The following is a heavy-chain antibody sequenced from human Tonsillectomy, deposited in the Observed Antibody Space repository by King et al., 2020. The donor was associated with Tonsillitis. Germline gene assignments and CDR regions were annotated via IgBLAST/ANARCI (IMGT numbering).Heavy chain of an antibody. D-gene: IGHD3-22*01. Sequence: QLVQSGAEVKKPGESLRISCKGSGYSFTSYWISWVRQMPGKGLEWMGRIDPSDSYTNYSPSFQGHVTISADKSISTAYLQWSSLKASDTAMYYCASSGYYSGFRDAFDIWGQGTMVTVSS. CDR2: IDPSDSYT. J-gene: IGHJ3*02. CDR3: ASSGYYSGFRDAFDI. CDR1: GYSFTSYW. V-gene: IGHV5-10-1*01.